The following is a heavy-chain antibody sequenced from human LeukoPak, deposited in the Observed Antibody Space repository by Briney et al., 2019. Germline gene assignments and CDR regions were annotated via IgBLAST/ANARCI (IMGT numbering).Heavy chain of an antibody. Sequence: PGGSLRLSCAASGFTFDDYAMHWVRRAPGKGLEWVSGISWNSGSIGYADSVKGRFTISRDNAKNSLYLQMNSLRAEDMALYYCAKGRGARYCSSTSCPNYFDYWGQGTLVTVSS. CDR3: AKGRGARYCSSTSCPNYFDY. V-gene: IGHV3-9*03. CDR2: ISWNSGSI. CDR1: GFTFDDYA. D-gene: IGHD2-2*01. J-gene: IGHJ4*02.